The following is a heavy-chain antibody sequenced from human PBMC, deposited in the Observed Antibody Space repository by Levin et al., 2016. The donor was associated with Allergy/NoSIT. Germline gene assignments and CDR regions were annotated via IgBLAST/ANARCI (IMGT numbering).Heavy chain of an antibody. D-gene: IGHD3-22*01. CDR2: INPNSGDT. CDR3: ARLYDSNGVGIDF. V-gene: IGHV1-2*02. J-gene: IGHJ4*02. Sequence: WVRQAPGQGLEWVGWINPNSGDTEFAQKFRGRLTGTRDTSTSTVYMDLSGLRSDDTAVYYRARLYDSNGVGIDFWGQGTLVTVSS.